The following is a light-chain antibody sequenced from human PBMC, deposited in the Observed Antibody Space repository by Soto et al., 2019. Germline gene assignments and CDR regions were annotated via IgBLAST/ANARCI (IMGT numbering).Light chain of an antibody. Sequence: QLVLTQPPSVSGAPGQRVTISCTGSSSNIGAGYDVHWYQQLPGTAPKLLISGNTNRPSGVPDRFSGSKSGTSASLAITGLQAEDEADYYCQSYDTSLRNVVFGGGTKVTVL. V-gene: IGLV1-40*01. CDR3: QSYDTSLRNVV. CDR1: SSNIGAGYD. J-gene: IGLJ2*01. CDR2: GNT.